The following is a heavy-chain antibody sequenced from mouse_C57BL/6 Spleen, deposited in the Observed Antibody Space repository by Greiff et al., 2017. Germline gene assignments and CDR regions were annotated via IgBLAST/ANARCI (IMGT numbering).Heavy chain of an antibody. CDR3: ARHYYGSSYPYWYFDV. J-gene: IGHJ1*03. CDR2: ISSGSSTI. V-gene: IGHV5-17*01. D-gene: IGHD1-1*01. CDR1: GFTFSDYG. Sequence: EVKVEESGGGLVKPGGSLKLSCAASGFTFSDYGMHWVRQAPEKGLEWVAYISSGSSTIYYADTVKGRFTISRDNAKNTLFLQMTSLRSEDTAMYYCARHYYGSSYPYWYFDVWGTGTTVTVSS.